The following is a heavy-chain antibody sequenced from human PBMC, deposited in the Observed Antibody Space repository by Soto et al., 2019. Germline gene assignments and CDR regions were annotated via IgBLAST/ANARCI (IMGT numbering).Heavy chain of an antibody. Sequence: GGSLRLSCAAPGFTFSSYEMNWVRQAPGKGLEWVSYIRSSGSTIYYADSVKGRFTISRDNAKNTLYLQMNSLRADDTAVYYCARDPPVAGISFDYWGQGTLVTVSS. CDR1: GFTFSSYE. CDR2: IRSSGSTI. CDR3: ARDPPVAGISFDY. V-gene: IGHV3-48*03. J-gene: IGHJ4*02. D-gene: IGHD6-19*01.